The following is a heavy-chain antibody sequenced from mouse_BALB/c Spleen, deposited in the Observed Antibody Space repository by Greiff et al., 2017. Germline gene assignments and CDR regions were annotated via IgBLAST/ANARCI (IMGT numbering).Heavy chain of an antibody. Sequence: EVQVVESGGGLVKPGGSLKLSCAASGFTFSDYYMYWVRQTPEKRLEWVATISDGGSYTYYPDSVKGRFTISRDNAKNNLYLQMSSLKSEDTAMYYCARDHYRYDEVDYYAMDYWGQGTSVTVSS. V-gene: IGHV5-4*02. D-gene: IGHD2-14*01. CDR3: ARDHYRYDEVDYYAMDY. J-gene: IGHJ4*01. CDR2: ISDGGSYT. CDR1: GFTFSDYY.